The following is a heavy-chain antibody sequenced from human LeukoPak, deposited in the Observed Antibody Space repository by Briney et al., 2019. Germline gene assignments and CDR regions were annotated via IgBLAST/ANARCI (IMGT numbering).Heavy chain of an antibody. CDR1: GFTFNIYW. D-gene: IGHD2-2*02. Sequence: GGSLRLSCAASGFTFNIYWMSWVRQAPGKGLGWVANIKYDGSERYYVDSVKGRFTISRDNAKNSLYLQMNSLRAEDTAVYYCARVLGYCSSTSCYIDYWGQGTLVTVSS. CDR2: IKYDGSER. V-gene: IGHV3-7*02. J-gene: IGHJ4*02. CDR3: ARVLGYCSSTSCYIDY.